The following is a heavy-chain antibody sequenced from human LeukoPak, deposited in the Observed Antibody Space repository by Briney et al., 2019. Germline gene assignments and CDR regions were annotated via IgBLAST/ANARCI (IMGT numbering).Heavy chain of an antibody. J-gene: IGHJ4*02. V-gene: IGHV1-18*01. CDR3: ARDHVPRGDGYNYYEF. CDR2: ISGHNGNT. CDR1: GDTFTTYG. Sequence: ASVKVSCKASGDTFTTYGISWVRQAPGQGLEWMGWISGHNGNTKYAQKLQGRVTMTTDTSTSTVYMDLRSLRSDDTAVYYCARDHVPRGDGYNYYEFWGQGTLVSVSS. D-gene: IGHD3-22*01.